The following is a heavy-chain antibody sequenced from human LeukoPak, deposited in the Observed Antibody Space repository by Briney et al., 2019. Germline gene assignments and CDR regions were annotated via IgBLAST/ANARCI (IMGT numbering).Heavy chain of an antibody. V-gene: IGHV4-59*01. J-gene: IGHJ3*02. CDR1: GGSMSDYY. Sequence: SETLSLTCTVSGGSMSDYYWSWIRQPPGKGLEWIGYIYYTGTTNYNPSLKSRVIISIDTSKNQFSLKLSSVTAADTALYYCARDYTMTHASDIWGQGTLVTVSS. D-gene: IGHD3-22*01. CDR2: IYYTGTT. CDR3: ARDYTMTHASDI.